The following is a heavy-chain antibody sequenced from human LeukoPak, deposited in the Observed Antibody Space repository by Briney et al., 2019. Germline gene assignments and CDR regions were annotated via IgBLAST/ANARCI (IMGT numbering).Heavy chain of an antibody. CDR1: GYTLSSSV. CDR2: ISGSGGST. CDR3: AKVMGALLIGVGMVV. V-gene: IGHV3-23*01. J-gene: IGHJ6*01. Sequence: GGSLLHSCSASGYTLSSSVMSWVRQAPGKGLEWVSAISGSGGSTYYADSVKGQFTISRDNSKNTLYLQMNSLRAEDTAVYYCAKVMGALLIGVGMVVWAQETTVTVSS. D-gene: IGHD3-22*01.